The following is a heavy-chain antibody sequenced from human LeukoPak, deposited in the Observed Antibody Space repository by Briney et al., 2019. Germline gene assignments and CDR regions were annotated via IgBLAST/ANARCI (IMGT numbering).Heavy chain of an antibody. CDR2: IKQDGSEK. D-gene: IGHD6-19*01. Sequence: PGGSLRLSCAASGFTFSSYWMSWVRQAPGKGLEWVANIKQDGSEKYYVDSVKGRFTISRDNAKNSLYLQMNSLRAEDTAVYYCARGWQWLVLELGNYFDYWGQGTLVTVSS. J-gene: IGHJ4*02. CDR1: GFTFSSYW. V-gene: IGHV3-7*01. CDR3: ARGWQWLVLELGNYFDY.